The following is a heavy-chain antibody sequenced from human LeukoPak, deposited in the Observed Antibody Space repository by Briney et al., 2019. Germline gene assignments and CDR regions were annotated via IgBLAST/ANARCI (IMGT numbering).Heavy chain of an antibody. CDR3: ARDPTTVTSRGEYYFDY. CDR2: INPSGGST. CDR1: GYTFTXXY. D-gene: IGHD4-17*01. Sequence: ASVKVSCKASGYTFTXXYMHWVRQAPGQGLEWMGIINPSGGSTSYAQKFQGRVTMTRDTSTSTVYMELSSLRSEDTAVYYCARDPTTVTSRGEYYFDYWGQGTLVTVSS. V-gene: IGHV1-46*01. J-gene: IGHJ4*02.